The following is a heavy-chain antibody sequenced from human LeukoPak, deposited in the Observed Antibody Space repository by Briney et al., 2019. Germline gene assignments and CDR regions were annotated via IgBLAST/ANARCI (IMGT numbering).Heavy chain of an antibody. CDR2: IIPIFGTA. J-gene: IGHJ5*02. CDR3: ARDPNVLVVPAAHPNWFDP. CDR1: GGTFSSYA. Sequence: SVKVSCKASGGTFSSYAISWVRQAPGQGLEWMGGIIPIFGTANYAQKFQGRVTITADESTSTAYMELSSLRSEDTAVYYCARDPNVLVVPAAHPNWFDPWGQGTLVTVSS. V-gene: IGHV1-69*01. D-gene: IGHD2-2*01.